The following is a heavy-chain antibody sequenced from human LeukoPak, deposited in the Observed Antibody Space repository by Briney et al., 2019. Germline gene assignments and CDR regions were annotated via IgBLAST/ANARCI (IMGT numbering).Heavy chain of an antibody. D-gene: IGHD5-18*01. CDR3: AKDWDNVDTAMVTSRPEDY. CDR2: ISYDGSNK. V-gene: IGHV3-30*18. CDR1: GFTFSSYG. Sequence: GGSLRLSCAASGFTFSSYGMHRVRQAPGKGLEWVAVISYDGSNKYYADSVKGRFTISRDNSKNTLYLQMNSLRAEDTAVYYCAKDWDNVDTAMVTSRPEDYWGQGTLVTVSS. J-gene: IGHJ4*02.